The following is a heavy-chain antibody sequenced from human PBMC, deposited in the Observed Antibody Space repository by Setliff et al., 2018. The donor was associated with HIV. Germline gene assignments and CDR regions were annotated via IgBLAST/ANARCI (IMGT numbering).Heavy chain of an antibody. V-gene: IGHV4-39*01. Sequence: SETLSLTCTVSDDSFSTSDYWWAWVRQPPGKGLEWIGSIYHDGRTYYSPSLKSRVTISVDTSKNRFSLKLSSVTATDTAVYYCARQLASGFWAFDIWAKGQWSPSPQ. CDR2: IYHDGRT. CDR3: ARQLASGFWAFDI. J-gene: IGHJ3*02. CDR1: DDSFSTSDYW. D-gene: IGHD3-22*01.